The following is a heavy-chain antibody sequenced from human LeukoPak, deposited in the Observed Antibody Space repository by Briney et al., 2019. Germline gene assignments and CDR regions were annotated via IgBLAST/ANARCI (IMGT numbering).Heavy chain of an antibody. J-gene: IGHJ4*02. CDR2: IHYSGST. CDR3: ARVEGDNSLDY. Sequence: PSETLSLTCTVAGGSISYSYWSWIRQPPGKGLEWIGYIHYSGSTNYNPSLKSRVTISVDTSKSQLSLKVSSVTAADTAVYYCARVEGDNSLDYWGQGTLVPVSS. CDR1: GGSISYSY. D-gene: IGHD3-16*01. V-gene: IGHV4-59*01.